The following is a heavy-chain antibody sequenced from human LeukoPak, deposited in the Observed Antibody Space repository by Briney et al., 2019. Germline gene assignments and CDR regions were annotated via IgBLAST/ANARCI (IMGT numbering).Heavy chain of an antibody. V-gene: IGHV3-21*01. CDR2: IDSSSYNI. D-gene: IGHD3-22*01. Sequence: PGGSLRLSCAASGFTFSIYSMNWVRQAPGKGLEWVSSIDSSSYNIYYADSVKGRFTISRDNAQSSVFLQMSSLRAEDTAVYYCARDLAYYYDRNYDWGQGTLVTVSS. CDR3: ARDLAYYYDRNYD. J-gene: IGHJ4*02. CDR1: GFTFSIYS.